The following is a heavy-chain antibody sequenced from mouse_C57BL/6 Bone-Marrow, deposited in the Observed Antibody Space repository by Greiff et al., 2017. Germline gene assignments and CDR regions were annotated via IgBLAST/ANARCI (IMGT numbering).Heavy chain of an antibody. CDR1: GYTFTDYY. Sequence: DVHLVESGPVLVKPGASVKMSCKASGYTFTDYYMNWVKQSHGKSLEWIGVINPYNGGTSYNQKFKGKATLTVDKSSSTAYMELNSLTSEDSAVYYCASLGYYDAMDYWGQGTSVTVSS. V-gene: IGHV1-19*01. CDR3: ASLGYYDAMDY. J-gene: IGHJ4*01. CDR2: INPYNGGT. D-gene: IGHD2-2*01.